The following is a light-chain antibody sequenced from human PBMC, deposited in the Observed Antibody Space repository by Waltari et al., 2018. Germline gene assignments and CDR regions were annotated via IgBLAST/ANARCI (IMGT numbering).Light chain of an antibody. CDR1: RNDVGVYNY. V-gene: IGLV2-14*03. CDR2: DVS. Sequence: QSALTQPASVSGSPGQSITISCTGTRNDVGVYNYVSWYQHLPGKAPKLIIYDVSRWPSGVSNRFSGSKSGNTASLTISGLQAEDEADYYCSSYTNTNTLVFGGGTKVTVL. CDR3: SSYTNTNTLV. J-gene: IGLJ2*01.